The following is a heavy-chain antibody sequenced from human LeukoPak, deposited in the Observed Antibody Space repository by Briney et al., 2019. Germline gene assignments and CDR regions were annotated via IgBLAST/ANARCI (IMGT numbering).Heavy chain of an antibody. CDR1: GFTFSSYG. Sequence: GGSLRLSCAASGFTFSSYGMHCVRQAPGKGLEWVAVIWYDGSNKYYVDSVKGRFTISRDNSKNTLYLQMNSLRAEDTAVYYCARDQNEGYGDYFYYFDYWGQGTLVTVSS. D-gene: IGHD4-17*01. CDR3: ARDQNEGYGDYFYYFDY. V-gene: IGHV3-33*01. J-gene: IGHJ4*02. CDR2: IWYDGSNK.